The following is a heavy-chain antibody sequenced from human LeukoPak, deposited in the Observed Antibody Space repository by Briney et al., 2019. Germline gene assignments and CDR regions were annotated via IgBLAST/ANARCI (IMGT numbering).Heavy chain of an antibody. CDR3: ARDRGWADLD. Sequence: GGSLRLSCAASGFTFSSNWMAWVRQAPGRGLEWVANINVDGSEKYCVDSVKGRFTISRDNAKDSLNLQMNSLRVEDTAVYYCARDRGWADLDWGQGTLVTVSS. CDR1: GFTFSSNW. CDR2: INVDGSEK. V-gene: IGHV3-7*01. D-gene: IGHD3-10*01. J-gene: IGHJ4*02.